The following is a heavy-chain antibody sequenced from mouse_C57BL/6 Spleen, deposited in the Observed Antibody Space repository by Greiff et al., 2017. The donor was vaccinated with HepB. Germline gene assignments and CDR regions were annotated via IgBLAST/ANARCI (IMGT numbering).Heavy chain of an antibody. CDR1: GFTFSSYA. V-gene: IGHV5-4*01. Sequence: EVHLVESGGGLVKPGGSLKLSCAASGFTFSSYAMSWVRQTPEKRLEWVATISDGGSYTYYPNNVKGRFTISIDNAKNNLYLQMSHLKSEDTAMYYCARENYSNYRLDYWGQGTTLTVSS. J-gene: IGHJ2*01. D-gene: IGHD2-5*01. CDR2: ISDGGSYT. CDR3: ARENYSNYRLDY.